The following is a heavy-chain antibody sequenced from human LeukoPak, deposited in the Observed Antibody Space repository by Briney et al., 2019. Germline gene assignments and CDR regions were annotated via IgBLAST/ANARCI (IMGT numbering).Heavy chain of an antibody. Sequence: KTGRSLRLSCAASGFTFSSYAMHWVRQAPGKGLEWVAVISYDGSNKYYADSVKGRFTISRDNSKNTLYLQMNSLRAEDTAVYYCAKDREGYSFTFDYWGQGTLVTVSS. CDR3: AKDREGYSFTFDY. V-gene: IGHV3-30*04. CDR2: ISYDGSNK. D-gene: IGHD5-18*01. J-gene: IGHJ4*02. CDR1: GFTFSSYA.